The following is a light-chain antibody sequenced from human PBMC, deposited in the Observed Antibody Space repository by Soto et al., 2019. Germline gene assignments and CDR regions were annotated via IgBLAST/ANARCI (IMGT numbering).Light chain of an antibody. CDR3: QQYNTYPLT. Sequence: DIQMTQSPSTLSASVGDRVSITCRASESISSWLAWYQQKPGKAPKILINKASNLESGVPSRFSGSGSGTEFTLTISSLQPDDFATYYCQQYNTYPLTFGGGTKVEI. CDR1: ESISSW. CDR2: KAS. V-gene: IGKV1-5*03. J-gene: IGKJ4*01.